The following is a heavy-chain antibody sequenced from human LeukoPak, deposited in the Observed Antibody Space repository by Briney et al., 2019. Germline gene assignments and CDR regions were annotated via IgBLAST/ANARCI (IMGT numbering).Heavy chain of an antibody. Sequence: SETLSLTCAVYGGSLSGSYWSWIRQPPGKGLEWIGEINHVGSTTYNPPLKSRVTISVDTSKNHFSLKLSSVTAADTAVFYCARGVPSYAYDGSGYYHSSAGYKPWGQGTLVTVSP. D-gene: IGHD3-22*01. CDR3: ARGVPSYAYDGSGYYHSSAGYKP. CDR1: GGSLSGSY. CDR2: INHVGST. J-gene: IGHJ3*01. V-gene: IGHV4-34*01.